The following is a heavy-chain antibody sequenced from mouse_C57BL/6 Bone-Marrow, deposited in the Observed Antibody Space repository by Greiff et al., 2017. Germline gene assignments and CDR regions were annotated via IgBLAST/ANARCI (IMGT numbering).Heavy chain of an antibody. D-gene: IGHD1-2*01. CDR1: GFTFSSYT. CDR2: ISGGGGNT. V-gene: IGHV5-9*01. Sequence: DVQLVESGGGLVKPGGSLKLSCAASGFTFSSYTMSWVRQTPEKRLEWVATISGGGGNTYYPDSVKGRFTISRDNAKNTLYLQMSSLRSEDTALYYCAITTAYAMDYWGQGTSVTVSS. J-gene: IGHJ4*01. CDR3: AITTAYAMDY.